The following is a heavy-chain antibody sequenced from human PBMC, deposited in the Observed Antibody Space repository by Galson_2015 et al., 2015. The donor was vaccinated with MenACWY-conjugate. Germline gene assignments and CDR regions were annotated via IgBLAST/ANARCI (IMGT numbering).Heavy chain of an antibody. Sequence: SLRLSCAVSGFTVSSSYMTWVRQAPGKGLEWVSVIYSDGGTYNTDSVKGRFTISRNNSKNTVFLQVTSLRAEDTAMYYCARDSRATTVWGLNKRKTIDYYYGMDVWGQGTTVIVSS. CDR2: IYSDGGT. CDR3: ARDSRATTVWGLNKRKTIDYYYGMDV. J-gene: IGHJ6*02. CDR1: GFTVSSSY. V-gene: IGHV3-53*01. D-gene: IGHD3-10*01.